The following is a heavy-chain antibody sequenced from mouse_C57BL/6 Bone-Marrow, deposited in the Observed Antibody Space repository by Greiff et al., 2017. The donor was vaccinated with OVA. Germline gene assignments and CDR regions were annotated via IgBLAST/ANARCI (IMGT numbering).Heavy chain of an antibody. CDR1: GYTFTSYG. Sequence: QVQLQQSGAELARPGASVKLSCKASGYTFTSYGISWVKQRTGQGLEWIGEIYPRSGNTYYNQKFKDKATLTADKSSSTAYMQLSSPTYEDSAVYYCARVYDGSIDYWGQGTTLTVSS. J-gene: IGHJ2*01. CDR3: ARVYDGSIDY. V-gene: IGHV1-81*01. D-gene: IGHD2-3*01. CDR2: IYPRSGNT.